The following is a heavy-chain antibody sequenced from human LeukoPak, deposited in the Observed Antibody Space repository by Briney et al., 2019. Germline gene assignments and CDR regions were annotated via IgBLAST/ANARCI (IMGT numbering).Heavy chain of an antibody. V-gene: IGHV3-23*01. Sequence: GGSLRLSCAASGFTFSSDAMSWVRQAPGKGLDWVSAISGSGGSTYYADSVKGRFTISRDNSKNTLYLQMSSLRAEDTAVYYCAKLRVGVLRDMDVWGQGTTVTVS. D-gene: IGHD1-26*01. CDR2: ISGSGGST. CDR1: GFTFSSDA. CDR3: AKLRVGVLRDMDV. J-gene: IGHJ6*02.